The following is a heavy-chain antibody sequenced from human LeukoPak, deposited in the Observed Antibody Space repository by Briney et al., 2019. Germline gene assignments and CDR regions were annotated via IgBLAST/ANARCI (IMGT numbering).Heavy chain of an antibody. CDR1: GGSFSGYY. Sequence: SETLSLTCAVYGGSFSGYYWSWIRQPPGKGLEWIGEINHSGSTNYSPSLKSRVTISVDTSKNQFSLKLSSVTAADTAVYYCARDGLHSSSWYDYWGQGTLVTVSS. CDR3: ARDGLHSSSWYDY. V-gene: IGHV4-34*01. D-gene: IGHD6-13*01. J-gene: IGHJ4*02. CDR2: INHSGST.